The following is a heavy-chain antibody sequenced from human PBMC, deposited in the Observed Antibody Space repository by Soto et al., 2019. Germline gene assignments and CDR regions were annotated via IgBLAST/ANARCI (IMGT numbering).Heavy chain of an antibody. V-gene: IGHV1-18*01. CDR1: GYTFSMSG. CDR3: AREGPRPYYYYGMDV. CDR2: ISGYNGNT. Sequence: QVKLVQSGAEVKKPGASVKVSCKSSGYTFSMSGISWVRQAPGQGLEWMGWISGYNGNTNYEQKFQDRVTMTTDTTTNTAYMELRSLRSDDTAVYYCAREGPRPYYYYGMDVWGQGTTVTVSS. J-gene: IGHJ6*02.